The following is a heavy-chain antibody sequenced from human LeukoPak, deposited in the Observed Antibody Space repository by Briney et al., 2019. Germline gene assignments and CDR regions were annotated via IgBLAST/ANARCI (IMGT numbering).Heavy chain of an antibody. CDR2: IYYSGST. CDR1: GGSISSYY. CDR3: ARGDYDILTGYYPPDH. J-gene: IGHJ5*02. Sequence: SETLSLTCTVSGGSISSYYWSWIRQPPGKGLEWIGYIYYSGSTNYNPSLKSRVTISVDTSKNQFSLKLSSVTAADTAVYYCARGDYDILTGYYPPDHWGQGTLVTVSS. V-gene: IGHV4-59*01. D-gene: IGHD3-9*01.